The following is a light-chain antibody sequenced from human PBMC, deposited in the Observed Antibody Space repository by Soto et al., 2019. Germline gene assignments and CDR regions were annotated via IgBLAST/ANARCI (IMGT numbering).Light chain of an antibody. CDR3: SSYTSSNTLV. Sequence: QSALTQPASVSGSPGQSITISCTGTSGDVGGYNYVSWYQQYPGTAPKVMIYEVTKRPSGVSNRFSGSKSGNTASLTISGLQAEDEAHYYCSSYTSSNTLVFGGGTKVTVL. CDR2: EVT. V-gene: IGLV2-14*01. J-gene: IGLJ2*01. CDR1: SGDVGGYNY.